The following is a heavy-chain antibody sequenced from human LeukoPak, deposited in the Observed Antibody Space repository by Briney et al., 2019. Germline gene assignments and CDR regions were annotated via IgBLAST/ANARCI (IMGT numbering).Heavy chain of an antibody. V-gene: IGHV3-53*01. CDR2: IYSGGST. J-gene: IGHJ4*02. CDR1: GFTVSSNY. CDR3: ARGASIAVAGTYDY. Sequence: GSLRLSCAASGFTVSSNYMSWVRQAPGKGLEWVSVIYSGGSTYYADSVKGRFTISRDNCKNTLYLQMNSLRAEDTAVYYCARGASIAVAGTYDYWGQGTLVSVSS. D-gene: IGHD6-19*01.